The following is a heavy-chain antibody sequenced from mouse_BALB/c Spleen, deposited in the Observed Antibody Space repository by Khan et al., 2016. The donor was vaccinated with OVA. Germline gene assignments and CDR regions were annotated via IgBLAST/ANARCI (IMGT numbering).Heavy chain of an antibody. CDR3: ARPAYDGYYDY. D-gene: IGHD2-3*01. CDR2: ISTYAGNI. J-gene: IGHJ2*01. V-gene: IGHV1S137*01. Sequence: QVRLQQSGPELVRPGVSVKISCKGSGYTFTDYAMHWVKQSHAKSLEWIGLISTYAGNINYTPKFKGKATMTVDKSSSTAYMELARLTTEDSAIYYCARPAYDGYYDYWGQGTTLTVSS. CDR1: GYTFTDYA.